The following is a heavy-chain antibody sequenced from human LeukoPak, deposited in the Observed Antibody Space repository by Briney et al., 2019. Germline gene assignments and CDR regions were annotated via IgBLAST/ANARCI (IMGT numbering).Heavy chain of an antibody. CDR1: SGSISPYY. CDR3: ARDRASAGGFDY. D-gene: IGHD2-15*01. Sequence: PSETLSLTCSVSSGSISPYYWSWIRQPPGKGLEWIGYIYYSGTTNYNPSLQSRVTISVATSKNQFSLKLSSVTAADTALYYCARDRASAGGFDYWGQGTLVTVSS. CDR2: IYYSGTT. J-gene: IGHJ4*02. V-gene: IGHV4-59*01.